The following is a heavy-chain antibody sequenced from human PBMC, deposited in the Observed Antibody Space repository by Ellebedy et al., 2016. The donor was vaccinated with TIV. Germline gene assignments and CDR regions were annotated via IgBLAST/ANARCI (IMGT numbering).Heavy chain of an antibody. V-gene: IGHV1-69*13. Sequence: SVKVSXXASGGTFSNYDITWVRQAPGQGLEWMGAIIPAWGTTNYAQRFQGRVTITADESTGTAYMELSSLRSEDTAVYYCARAEAFSGSPSPGYWGQGTLVTVSS. D-gene: IGHD1-26*01. CDR3: ARAEAFSGSPSPGY. CDR2: IIPAWGTT. CDR1: GGTFSNYD. J-gene: IGHJ4*02.